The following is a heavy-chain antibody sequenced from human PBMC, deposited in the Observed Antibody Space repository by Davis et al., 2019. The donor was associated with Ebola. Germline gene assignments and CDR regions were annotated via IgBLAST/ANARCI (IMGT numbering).Heavy chain of an antibody. V-gene: IGHV1-2*02. CDR2: IDPNSGDT. CDR1: GYTFTNYY. D-gene: IGHD5-24*01. J-gene: IGHJ4*02. Sequence: SVTVSCKTSGYTFTNYYINWVRQAPGQGLEWMGWIDPNSGDTNFAQKFQGRVTLTRDTSITTAYMELSGLRSDDSAVYYCAKDRGDGYNWGIDYWGQGTLVTVSS. CDR3: AKDRGDGYNWGIDY.